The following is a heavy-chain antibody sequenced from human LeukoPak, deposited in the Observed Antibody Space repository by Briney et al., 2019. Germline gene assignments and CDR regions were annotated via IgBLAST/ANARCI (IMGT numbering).Heavy chain of an antibody. CDR2: ISAYNGNT. Sequence: GASVKVSCKASGYTFTSYGISWVRQAPGQGLEWMGWISAYNGNTNYAQKLQGRVTMTTDTSTSTAYMELRSLRSDDTAVYYCARAYVWGSYRPYYFDYWGQGTLVTVSS. J-gene: IGHJ4*02. CDR1: GYTFTSYG. V-gene: IGHV1-18*01. D-gene: IGHD3-16*02. CDR3: ARAYVWGSYRPYYFDY.